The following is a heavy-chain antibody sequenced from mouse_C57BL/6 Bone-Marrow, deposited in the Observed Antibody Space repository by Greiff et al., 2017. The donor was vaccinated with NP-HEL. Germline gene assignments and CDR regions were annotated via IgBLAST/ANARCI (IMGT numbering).Heavy chain of an antibody. V-gene: IGHV5-6*02. CDR2: ISSGGSYT. D-gene: IGHD1-1*01. CDR3: ARTTTVVATNYFDY. CDR1: GFTFSSYG. Sequence: DVKLVESGGDLVKPGGSLKLSCAASGFTFSSYGMSCVRQTPDKRLEWVATISSGGSYTYYPASVKGRFTISRDNAKNTLYLQMSSLKSEDTAMYYCARTTTVVATNYFDYWGQGTTLTVSS. J-gene: IGHJ2*01.